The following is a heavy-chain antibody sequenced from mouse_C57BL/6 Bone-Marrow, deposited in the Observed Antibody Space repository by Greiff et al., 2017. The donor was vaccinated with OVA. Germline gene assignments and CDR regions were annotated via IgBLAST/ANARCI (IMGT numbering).Heavy chain of an antibody. CDR1: GFTFTDYY. J-gene: IGHJ3*01. Sequence: EVQRVESGGGLVQPGGSLSLSCAASGFTFTDYYMSWVRQPPGKALEWLGFIRNKANGYTTDYSASVKGRFTISRVNSQCILDLQMHTRRAEDGATYYCSRYDYDGRPFAYWGQGTLVTVSA. CDR3: SRYDYDGRPFAY. V-gene: IGHV7-3*01. CDR2: IRNKANGYTT. D-gene: IGHD2-4*01.